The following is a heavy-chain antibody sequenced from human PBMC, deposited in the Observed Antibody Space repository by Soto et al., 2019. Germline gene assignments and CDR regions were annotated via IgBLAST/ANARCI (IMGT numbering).Heavy chain of an antibody. J-gene: IGHJ5*02. Sequence: GGSLRLSCAASGFTFSSYSMNWVRQAPGKGLEWVSSISSSSSYIYYADSVKGRFTISRDNAKNSLYLQMNSLRAEDTAVYYCAPMVVPALRDWFDPWGQGTLVTVYS. CDR3: APMVVPALRDWFDP. CDR2: ISSSSSYI. CDR1: GFTFSSYS. V-gene: IGHV3-21*01. D-gene: IGHD2-21*02.